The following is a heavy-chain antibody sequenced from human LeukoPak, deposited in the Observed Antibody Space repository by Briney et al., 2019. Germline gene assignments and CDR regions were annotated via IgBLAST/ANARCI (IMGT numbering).Heavy chain of an antibody. CDR2: IYYSGST. V-gene: IGHV4-61*01. CDR1: GGSVSSGSYY. J-gene: IGHJ5*02. CDR3: ARSGVFGEVIGFDP. D-gene: IGHD3-3*01. Sequence: SETLSLTCTVSGGSVSSGSYYWSWIRQPPGKGLEWIGYIYYSGSTNYNPSLKSRVTISVDTSKNQFSLKLSSVTAADTAVYYCARSGVFGEVIGFDPWGQGTLVTVSS.